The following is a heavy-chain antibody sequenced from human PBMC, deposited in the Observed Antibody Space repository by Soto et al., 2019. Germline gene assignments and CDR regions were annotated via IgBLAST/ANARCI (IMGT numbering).Heavy chain of an antibody. CDR1: GFTFSSYS. CDR3: ARGNPITMIVVVAPDFDY. J-gene: IGHJ4*02. Sequence: EVQLVESGGGLVQPGGSLRLSCAASGFTFSSYSMNWVRQAPGKGLEWVSYISSSSSTIYYADSVKGRFTISRDNAKNSLYLQMNSLRDADTAVYYCARGNPITMIVVVAPDFDYWGQGTLGTVSS. V-gene: IGHV3-48*02. CDR2: ISSSSSTI. D-gene: IGHD3-22*01.